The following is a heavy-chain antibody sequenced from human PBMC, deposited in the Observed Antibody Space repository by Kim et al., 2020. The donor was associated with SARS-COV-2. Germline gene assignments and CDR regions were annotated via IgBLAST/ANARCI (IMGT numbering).Heavy chain of an antibody. Sequence: RVTISVDTSKNQFSLKLSSVTAADTAVYYCARGGGSYSGYDPEVYWYFDLWGRGTLVTVSS. V-gene: IGHV4-34*01. CDR3: ARGGGSYSGYDPEVYWYFDL. J-gene: IGHJ2*01. D-gene: IGHD5-12*01.